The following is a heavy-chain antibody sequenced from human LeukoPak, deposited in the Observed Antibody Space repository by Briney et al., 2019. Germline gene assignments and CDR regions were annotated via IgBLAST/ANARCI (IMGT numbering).Heavy chain of an antibody. V-gene: IGHV4-34*01. CDR3: ARHLAPKYCGGDCYAFDI. D-gene: IGHD2-21*01. CDR1: GGSFSGYY. J-gene: IGHJ3*02. Sequence: PSETLSLTCAVYGGSFSGYYWSWIRQPPGKGLEWIGEINHSGGTNYNPSLKSRVTISVDTSKNQFSLKLSSVTAADTAVYYCARHLAPKYCGGDCYAFDIWGQGTMVTVSS. CDR2: INHSGGT.